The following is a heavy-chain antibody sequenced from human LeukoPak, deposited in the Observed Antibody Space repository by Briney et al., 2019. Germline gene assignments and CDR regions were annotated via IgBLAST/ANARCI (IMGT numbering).Heavy chain of an antibody. CDR2: VYHSGST. D-gene: IGHD1-1*01. Sequence: PSETLSLTCTVSGGSISSSSDYWGWIRQPPGKGLEWIGSVYHSGSTYYNPSLKSRVTISVDTSKNQFSLKLSSVTAADTALYYCARVTTGGSYYMDVWGKGTTVTVSS. CDR1: GGSISSSSDY. V-gene: IGHV4-39*07. CDR3: ARVTTGGSYYMDV. J-gene: IGHJ6*03.